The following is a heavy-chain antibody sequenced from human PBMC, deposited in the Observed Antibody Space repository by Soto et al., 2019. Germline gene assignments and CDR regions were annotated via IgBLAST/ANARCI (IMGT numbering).Heavy chain of an antibody. J-gene: IGHJ5*02. CDR3: AREGHGLDSPTAYSRNFEP. Sequence: QAQLLQSGAEVKKPGASVKVSCKASGYRFSGYYIHWVKQDPGQGLEWMAWINPSSGGTNFAPKFRGRVTLTRDTSTGTAYMELTRLTSDDTAVYFCAREGHGLDSPTAYSRNFEPWGQGTLITVS. CDR1: GYRFSGYY. V-gene: IGHV1-2*02. CDR2: INPSSGGT. D-gene: IGHD3-16*01.